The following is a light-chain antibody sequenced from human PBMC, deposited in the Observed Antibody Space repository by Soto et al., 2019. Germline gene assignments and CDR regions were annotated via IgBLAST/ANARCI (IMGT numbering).Light chain of an antibody. CDR1: SSNIGSNT. CDR2: SNN. J-gene: IGLJ1*01. Sequence: QSVLTQPPSASGTPGQRVTISCSGSSSNIGSNTVNWYQQLPGTAPKLLIYSNNQRPSGVPDRFSGSKSGTSASLAISGLQSEDEDDYYCCSFAGFYIFVFGTGTKVTVL. V-gene: IGLV1-44*01. CDR3: CSFAGFYIFV.